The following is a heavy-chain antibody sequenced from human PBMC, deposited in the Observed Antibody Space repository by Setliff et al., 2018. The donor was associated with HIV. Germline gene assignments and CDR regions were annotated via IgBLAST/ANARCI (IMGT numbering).Heavy chain of an antibody. J-gene: IGHJ5*02. Sequence: PSETLSLTCTVSGGSFSDYYRSWIRQPPGKGLEWIGRIYTSGSTNYNPSLKSRVTMSVDTSKNQFSLKLSSVTAADTAVYYCARGDDILTGYYDNWFDPWGQGTLVTVSS. D-gene: IGHD3-9*01. V-gene: IGHV4-4*07. CDR2: IYTSGST. CDR3: ARGDDILTGYYDNWFDP. CDR1: GGSFSDYY.